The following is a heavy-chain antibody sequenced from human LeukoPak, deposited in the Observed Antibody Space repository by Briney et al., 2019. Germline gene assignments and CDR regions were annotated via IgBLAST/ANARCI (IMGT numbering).Heavy chain of an antibody. CDR2: IKQDGSDK. V-gene: IGHV3-7*01. CDR3: ARTRYCSGGSCYSLYYNYGMDV. CDR1: GFTFSSYW. D-gene: IGHD2-15*01. J-gene: IGHJ6*02. Sequence: GGSLRLSCAASGFTFSSYWMSWVRQAPGKGLEWVANIKQDGSDKYYVDSVKGRFTISRDNAKNSLYLQMNSLRAEDTAVYYCARTRYCSGGSCYSLYYNYGMDVWGQGTTVTVSS.